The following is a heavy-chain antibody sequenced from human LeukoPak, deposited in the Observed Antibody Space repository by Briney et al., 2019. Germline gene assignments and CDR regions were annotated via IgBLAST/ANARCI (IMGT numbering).Heavy chain of an antibody. D-gene: IGHD2-15*01. CDR2: LSPSSTTI. Sequence: PGGSLRLSCAASGSNFIVYRMNWVRQAPGKGLEWLSYLSPSSTTIYYADSVKGRFTISRDNAKNSLYLQTNSLRDEDTAVYYCATVHCSGGSCYAGSYYGMDVWGQGTTVTVSS. J-gene: IGHJ6*02. CDR3: ATVHCSGGSCYAGSYYGMDV. CDR1: GSNFIVYR. V-gene: IGHV3-48*02.